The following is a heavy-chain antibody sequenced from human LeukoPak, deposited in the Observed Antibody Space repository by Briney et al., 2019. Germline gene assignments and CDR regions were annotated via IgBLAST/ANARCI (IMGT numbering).Heavy chain of an antibody. V-gene: IGHV1-8*01. Sequence: GASVKVSCKASGYTFTSYDINWVRQATGQGLEWMGWMNPNSGNTGYAQKFQGRVTMTRNTSISTAYMELSSLRSEDTAVYYCARGATTIFGVVTNWFDPWGQGTLVTVSS. J-gene: IGHJ5*02. D-gene: IGHD3-3*01. CDR1: GYTFTSYD. CDR2: MNPNSGNT. CDR3: ARGATTIFGVVTNWFDP.